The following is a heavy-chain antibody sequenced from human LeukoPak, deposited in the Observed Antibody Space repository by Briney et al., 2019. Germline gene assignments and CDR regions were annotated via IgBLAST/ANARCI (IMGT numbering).Heavy chain of an antibody. J-gene: IGHJ4*02. CDR2: ITGSGDST. D-gene: IGHD2/OR15-2a*01. CDR3: AKDHFMFSLLQNNFDY. V-gene: IGHV3-23*01. CDR1: GFTFSSYA. Sequence: PGGSLRLSCAASGFTFSSYAMSWVRQAPGKGLQWVSSITGSGDSTYYADSVRGRFTISRDNSKNTLYLQVNSLRAKDTAIYYCAKDHFMFSLLQNNFDYWGQGILVAVSS.